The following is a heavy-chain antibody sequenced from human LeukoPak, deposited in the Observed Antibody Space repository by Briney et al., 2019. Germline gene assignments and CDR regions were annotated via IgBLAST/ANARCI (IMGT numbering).Heavy chain of an antibody. CDR2: INSDGSST. V-gene: IGHV3-74*01. J-gene: IGHJ4*02. CDR3: ARAYCSSTSCYSVNY. D-gene: IGHD2-2*02. CDR1: GFTFSSYW. Sequence: GGSLRLSCAASGFTFSSYWMHWVRQVPGKGLVWVSCINSDGSSTSYADSVKGRFTISRDNAKNTLYLQMNSLRAEDTAVYYCARAYCSSTSCYSVNYWGQGTLVIVSS.